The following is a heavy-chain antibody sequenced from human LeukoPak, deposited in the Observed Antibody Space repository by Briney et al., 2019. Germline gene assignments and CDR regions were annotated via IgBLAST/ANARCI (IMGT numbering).Heavy chain of an antibody. Sequence: GRSLRLSCAASGFTFSSYGMHWVRQAPGKGLEWVAVIWYDGSNKYYADSVKGRSTISRDNSKNTLYLQMNSLRAEDTAVYYCARDYRRNHARIAAAGFWGQGTLVTVSS. CDR3: ARDYRRNHARIAAAGF. D-gene: IGHD6-13*01. V-gene: IGHV3-33*01. J-gene: IGHJ4*02. CDR2: IWYDGSNK. CDR1: GFTFSSYG.